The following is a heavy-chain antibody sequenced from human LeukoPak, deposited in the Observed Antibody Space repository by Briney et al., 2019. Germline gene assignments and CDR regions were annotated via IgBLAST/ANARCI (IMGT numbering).Heavy chain of an antibody. D-gene: IGHD3-22*01. CDR1: GFTFSSYG. CDR3: ASSPGPRGIVVVL. V-gene: IGHV3-33*03. J-gene: IGHJ4*02. Sequence: QPGRSLRLSCAASGFTFSSYGMHWVRQAPGKGLEWVAVIWYDGSNKYYADSVKGRFTISRDNAKNSLYLQMNSLRAEDTAVYYCASSPGPRGIVVVLGGQGTLVTVSS. CDR2: IWYDGSNK.